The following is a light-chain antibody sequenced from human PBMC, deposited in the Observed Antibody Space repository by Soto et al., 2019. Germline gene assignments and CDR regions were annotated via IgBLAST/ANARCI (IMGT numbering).Light chain of an antibody. CDR3: QQYGTSPPST. CDR1: QSVRSSY. Sequence: EIVLTQSPGTLSLSPEERATLSCRASQSVRSSYLAWYQQKPGQAPRLRINGASSRATGIPDRFSGSGSGTDFTLTISRLEPEDFPVYYCQQYGTSPPSTFGQGTRLEIK. V-gene: IGKV3-20*01. CDR2: GAS. J-gene: IGKJ5*01.